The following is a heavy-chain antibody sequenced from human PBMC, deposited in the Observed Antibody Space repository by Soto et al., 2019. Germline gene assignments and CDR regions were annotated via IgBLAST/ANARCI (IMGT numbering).Heavy chain of an antibody. V-gene: IGHV1-2*02. CDR1: GYTFTGYY. CDR3: ARVRPGIAVAGPDY. J-gene: IGHJ4*02. CDR2: INPNSGGT. Sequence: ASVKVSCKASGYTFTGYYMHWVRQAPGQGLEWMGWINPNSGGTNYAQKFQCRVTMTRDTSISTAYMELSRLRSDDTAVYYCARVRPGIAVAGPDYCGQGTLVTVSS. D-gene: IGHD6-19*01.